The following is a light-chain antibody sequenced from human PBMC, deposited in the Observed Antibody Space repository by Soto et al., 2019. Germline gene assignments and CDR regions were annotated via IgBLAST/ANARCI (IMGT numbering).Light chain of an antibody. Sequence: QSALTQPASVSGSPGQSITISCTGTSGDVDAFDYVSWYQQHPGKAPKLMIFEVSDRPSGVSDRFSGSKSGSTASLTISGXQAEDEADYFCTSFTSSSTQVFGTGTRSPS. V-gene: IGLV2-14*01. CDR3: TSFTSSSTQV. CDR2: EVS. CDR1: SGDVDAFDY. J-gene: IGLJ1*01.